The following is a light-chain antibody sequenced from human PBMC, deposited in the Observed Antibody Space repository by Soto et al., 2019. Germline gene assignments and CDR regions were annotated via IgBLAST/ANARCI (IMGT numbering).Light chain of an antibody. Sequence: LTQPPSASGTPGQRVTISCSGSSSNIGSNYVYWYQQLPGTVPQLLIYRNSERPSGVPDRFSGSKSGTSASLAISGLRSEDEADYYCAAWDDSLSGVVFGGGTKVTVL. V-gene: IGLV1-47*01. CDR3: AAWDDSLSGVV. CDR1: SSNIGSNY. CDR2: RNS. J-gene: IGLJ2*01.